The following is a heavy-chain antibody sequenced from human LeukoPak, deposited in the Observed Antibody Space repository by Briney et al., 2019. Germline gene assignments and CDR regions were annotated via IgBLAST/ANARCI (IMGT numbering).Heavy chain of an antibody. V-gene: IGHV3-30*03. CDR3: ARAPVVGSGYYYDY. CDR1: GFTFSSYG. Sequence: GGSLRLSCAASGFTFSSYGMHWVRQAPGKGLEWVAVISYDGSNKYYADSVKGRFTISRDNSKNTLYLQMNSLRAEDTAVYYCARAPVVGSGYYYDYWGQGTLVTVSS. CDR2: ISYDGSNK. J-gene: IGHJ4*02. D-gene: IGHD3-22*01.